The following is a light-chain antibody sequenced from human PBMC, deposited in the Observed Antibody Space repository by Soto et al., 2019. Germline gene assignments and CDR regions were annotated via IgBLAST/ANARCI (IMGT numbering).Light chain of an antibody. CDR3: SSYTSSSTRVV. J-gene: IGLJ2*01. CDR2: EVS. V-gene: IGLV2-14*01. CDR1: SSDVGGYNY. Sequence: QSALTQPASVSGSPGQSITISCTGTSSDVGGYNYVSWYQQHPGKAPKLMIYEVSNRPSGVSNRFSGSKAGNTASLTISGLQAEDEADYYCSSYTSSSTRVVFGGGTQLPVL.